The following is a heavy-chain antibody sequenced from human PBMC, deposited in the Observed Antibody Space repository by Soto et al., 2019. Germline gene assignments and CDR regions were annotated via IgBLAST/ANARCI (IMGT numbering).Heavy chain of an antibody. CDR3: ARLVHYSYYGDYFSECYFDY. CDR1: GFTFSDYY. Sequence: GGSLRLSCAASGFTFSDYYMSWIRQAPGKGLEWVSYISSSGSTIYYADSVKGRFTISRDNAKNSLYLQMNSLRAEDTAVYYCARLVHYSYYGDYFSECYFDYWGQGTLVTVSS. J-gene: IGHJ4*02. V-gene: IGHV3-11*01. CDR2: ISSSGSTI. D-gene: IGHD4-17*01.